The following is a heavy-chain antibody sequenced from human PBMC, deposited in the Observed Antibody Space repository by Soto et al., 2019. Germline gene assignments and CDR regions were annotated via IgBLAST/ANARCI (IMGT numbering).Heavy chain of an antibody. J-gene: IGHJ6*02. CDR1: GGTFSSYT. CDR2: IIPILGIA. Sequence: QVQLVQSGAEVKKPGSSVKVSCKASGGTFSSYTISWVRQAPGQGLEWMGRIIPILGIANYAQKFQGRVTITADKSTSTAYMELSSLRSEDTAVYYCARGRRRGYYYYGMDVWGQGTTVTVSS. D-gene: IGHD1-26*01. CDR3: ARGRRRGYYYYGMDV. V-gene: IGHV1-69*02.